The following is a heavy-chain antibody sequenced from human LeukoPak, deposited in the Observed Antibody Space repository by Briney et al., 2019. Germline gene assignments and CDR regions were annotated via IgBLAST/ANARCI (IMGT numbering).Heavy chain of an antibody. CDR2: INHSGST. CDR3: ARGDYYYDSSGEFDY. V-gene: IGHV4-34*01. D-gene: IGHD3-22*01. J-gene: IGHJ4*02. CDR1: GGSFSGYY. Sequence: SETLSLTCAVYGGSFSGYYWSWIRPPPGKGLEWIGEINHSGSTNYNPSLKSRVTISVDTSKNQFSLKLSSVTAADTAVYYCARGDYYYDSSGEFDYWGQGTLVTVSS.